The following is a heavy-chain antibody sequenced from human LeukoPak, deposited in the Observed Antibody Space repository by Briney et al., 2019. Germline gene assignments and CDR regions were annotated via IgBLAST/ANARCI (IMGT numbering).Heavy chain of an antibody. V-gene: IGHV3-53*01. CDR3: ARTRASGRRFLSFDI. CDR2: IYSGGST. D-gene: IGHD3-3*01. CDR1: GFTVSSNY. Sequence: PGGSLRLSCAASGFTVSSNYMSWVRRAPGKGLEWVSVIYSGGSTYYADSVKGRFTISRDNSKNTLYLQMNSLRAEDTAVYYCARTRASGRRFLSFDIWGQGTMVTVSS. J-gene: IGHJ3*02.